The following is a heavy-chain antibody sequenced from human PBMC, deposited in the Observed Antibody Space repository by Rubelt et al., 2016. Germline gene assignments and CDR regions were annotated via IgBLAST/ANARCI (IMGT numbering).Heavy chain of an antibody. CDR1: GFTFSDYA. V-gene: IGHV3-23*04. CDR3: AKDYVSGDGYWELDS. CDR2: ISGSGDST. J-gene: IGHJ5*01. D-gene: IGHD5-18*01. Sequence: EVQLVESGGGLVQPGGSPRLSCAGAGFTFSDYAMSWVRQPPGKGLEWVSAISGSGDSTYYADSVKGRFTISRDNSKNTLYLQMNSRRVKETAVDYCAKDYVSGDGYWELDSWGQGTLVTVSS.